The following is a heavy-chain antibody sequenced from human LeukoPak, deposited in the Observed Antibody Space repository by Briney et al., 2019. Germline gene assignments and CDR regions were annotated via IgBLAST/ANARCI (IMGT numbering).Heavy chain of an antibody. CDR1: GFTFSSYS. J-gene: IGHJ1*01. CDR3: ARGYHTYYYDSSGYYCFQH. CDR2: ISSSSSYI. D-gene: IGHD3-22*01. Sequence: GGSLRLSCAASGFTFSSYSMNWVRQAPGKGLEWVSSISSSSSYIYYTDSVKGRFTIPRDNTKNSLYLQMNSLRAEDTAVYYCARGYHTYYYDSSGYYCFQHWGQGTLVTVSS. V-gene: IGHV3-21*01.